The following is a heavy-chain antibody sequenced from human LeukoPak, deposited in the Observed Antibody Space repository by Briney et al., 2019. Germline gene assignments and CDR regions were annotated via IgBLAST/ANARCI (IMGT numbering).Heavy chain of an antibody. V-gene: IGHV4-34*01. D-gene: IGHD3-10*01. CDR3: AREPRLLWFGELFTSVTHNWFDP. J-gene: IGHJ5*02. CDR1: GGSFSGYY. CDR2: INHSGST. Sequence: PSETLSLTCAVYGGSFSGYYWSWIRQPPGKGLEWIGEINHSGSTNYNPSLKSRVTISVDTSKNQFSLKLSSVTAADTAVYYCAREPRLLWFGELFTSVTHNWFDPWGQGTLVTVSS.